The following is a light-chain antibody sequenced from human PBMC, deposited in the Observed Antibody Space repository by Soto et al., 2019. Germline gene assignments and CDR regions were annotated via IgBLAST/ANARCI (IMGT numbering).Light chain of an antibody. CDR3: AAWDDSLSGSYV. J-gene: IGLJ1*01. Sequence: QSVLTQPPSASGTPGQRVTISCSGSSSNIGSNYVYWYQQLPGTAPKLLMYRNNKRPSGVPDRFSGSKSGPSASLAISGLRSEDEDDYYCAAWDDSLSGSYVFGTGTKVTVL. CDR1: SSNIGSNY. V-gene: IGLV1-47*01. CDR2: RNN.